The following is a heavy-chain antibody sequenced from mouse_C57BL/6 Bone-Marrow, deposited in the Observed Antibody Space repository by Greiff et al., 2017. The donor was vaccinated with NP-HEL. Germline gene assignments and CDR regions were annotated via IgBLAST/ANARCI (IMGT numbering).Heavy chain of an antibody. D-gene: IGHD1-1*01. V-gene: IGHV1-52*01. CDR3: ARWGYYGSSPHYYAMDY. CDR2: IDPSDSET. Sequence: QVQLQQPGAELVRPGSSVKLSCKASGYTFTSYWMHWVKQRPMQGLEWIGNIDPSDSETHYNQKFKDKATLTVDKSSSTAYMQLSSLTSEDSAVYYCARWGYYGSSPHYYAMDYWGQGTSVTVSS. CDR1: GYTFTSYW. J-gene: IGHJ4*01.